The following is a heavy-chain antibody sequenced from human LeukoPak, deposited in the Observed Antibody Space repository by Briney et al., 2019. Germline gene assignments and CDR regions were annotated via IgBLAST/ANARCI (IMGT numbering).Heavy chain of an antibody. V-gene: IGHV3-30*04. D-gene: IGHD3-22*01. J-gene: IGHJ3*02. CDR2: ISYDGSNK. Sequence: GGSLRLSCAASGFTFSSYAMHWVRQAPGKGLEWVAVISYDGSNKYYADSVKGRSTISRDNSKNTLYLQMNSLRAEDTAVYYCARGTRRSVVVITAVEAFDIWGQGTMVTVSS. CDR3: ARGTRRSVVVITAVEAFDI. CDR1: GFTFSSYA.